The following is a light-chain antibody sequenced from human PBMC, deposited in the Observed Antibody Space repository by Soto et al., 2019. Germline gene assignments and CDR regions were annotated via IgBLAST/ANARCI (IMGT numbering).Light chain of an antibody. CDR1: QSVSSN. CDR3: QQYNNWPLT. CDR2: GAS. V-gene: IGKV3-15*01. Sequence: EIVMTQSPATLSVSPGARATLSCRASQSVSSNLAWYQQKPGQAPRLLIYGASTRATGIPARLSGSGSGTEVTLTISSLQSEDFAVYYCQQYNNWPLTFGGGTKVEIK. J-gene: IGKJ4*01.